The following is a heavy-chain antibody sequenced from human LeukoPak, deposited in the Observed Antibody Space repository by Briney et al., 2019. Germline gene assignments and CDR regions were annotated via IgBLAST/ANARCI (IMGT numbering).Heavy chain of an antibody. D-gene: IGHD3-22*01. J-gene: IGHJ4*02. Sequence: GGSLRLSCAASGFTFSNYGLSWVRQAPGKGLEWVSGITGSGGSTYYADSVKGRFTISRDNSKNTLYLQMNSLRAEDTAVYYCAKFPRVVINEYYFDYWGQGTLVTVSS. V-gene: IGHV3-23*01. CDR1: GFTFSNYG. CDR3: AKFPRVVINEYYFDY. CDR2: ITGSGGST.